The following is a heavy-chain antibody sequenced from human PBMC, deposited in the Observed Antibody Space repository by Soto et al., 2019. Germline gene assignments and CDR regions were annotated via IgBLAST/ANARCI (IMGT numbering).Heavy chain of an antibody. CDR1: GGTFSSYA. D-gene: IGHD6-13*01. CDR2: IIPIFGTA. J-gene: IGHJ1*01. CDR3: ARGIYSSSWYGYFQH. Sequence: ASVKVSCKASGGTFSSYAISWVRQAPGQGLEWMGGIIPIFGTANYAQKFQGRVTITADASTSTAYMELSSLRSEDTAVYYCARGIYSSSWYGYFQHWGQGNMVTVSS. V-gene: IGHV1-69*13.